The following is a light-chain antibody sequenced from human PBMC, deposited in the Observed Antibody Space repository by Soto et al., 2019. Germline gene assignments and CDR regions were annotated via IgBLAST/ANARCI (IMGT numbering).Light chain of an antibody. CDR1: SSNIGSNT. Sequence: QSALTQPPSVSGTPGQRVTISCSGSSSNIGSNTVNWYQQLPGTAPKLLIYSNNQRPSGVPDRFSGSKSGTSASLAISGLQSEDEADYYCAAWDDSLNGRYVFGTGTKVTVL. J-gene: IGLJ1*01. CDR2: SNN. CDR3: AAWDDSLNGRYV. V-gene: IGLV1-44*01.